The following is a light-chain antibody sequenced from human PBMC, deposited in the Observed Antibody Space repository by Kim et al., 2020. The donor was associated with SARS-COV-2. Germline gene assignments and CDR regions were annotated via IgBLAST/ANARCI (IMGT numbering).Light chain of an antibody. CDR2: AAS. J-gene: IGKJ4*01. Sequence: ASEGDRVTSTCRASQGIGNDLGWYQQKPGKAPKRLIYAASTLQSGVPSRFSGSGSGTEFTLTISSLQPEDFATYYCLQRDSYPLTFGGGTKVDIK. CDR1: QGIGND. V-gene: IGKV1-17*01. CDR3: LQRDSYPLT.